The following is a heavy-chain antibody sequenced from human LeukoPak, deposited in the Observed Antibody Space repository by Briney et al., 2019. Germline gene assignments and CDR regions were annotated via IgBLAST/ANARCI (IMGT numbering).Heavy chain of an antibody. CDR3: TRMMYCSGGSCSFDY. CDR2: IRSKAFGGTT. V-gene: IGHV3-49*04. J-gene: IGHJ4*02. Sequence: PGGSLRLSCTASGFTFGDYAMSWVRQAPGKGLEWVGFIRSKAFGGTTEYAASVKGRFTISRDDSKSIAYLQVNSLKTEDTAVYCCTRMMYCSGGSCSFDYWGQGTLVTVSS. CDR1: GFTFGDYA. D-gene: IGHD2-15*01.